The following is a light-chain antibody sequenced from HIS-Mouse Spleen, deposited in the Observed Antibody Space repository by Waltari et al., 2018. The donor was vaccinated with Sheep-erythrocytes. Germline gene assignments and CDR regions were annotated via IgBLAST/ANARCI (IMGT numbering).Light chain of an antibody. Sequence: DIQMTQSPSTLSASVGDRVTITCRASQSIRSWLAWYQQKPGKAPKLLIDKASSLESGVPSRFSGSGSGTEFALTISSLQPDDFATYYCQQYNSYPLTFGGGTKVEIK. V-gene: IGKV1-5*03. CDR1: QSIRSW. CDR3: QQYNSYPLT. J-gene: IGKJ4*01. CDR2: KAS.